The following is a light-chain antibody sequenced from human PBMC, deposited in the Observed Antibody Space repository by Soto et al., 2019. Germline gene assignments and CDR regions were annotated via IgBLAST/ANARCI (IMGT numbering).Light chain of an antibody. CDR1: QTVSSIF. J-gene: IGKJ1*01. CDR3: QQYESSRT. CDR2: GAS. Sequence: EMVLTKSPGTLSLSPGERATLSCRASQTVSSIFLAWYQQKPGQAPRLLIYGASTRATGIPDRFSGSGSGTDFTLTIRRLEPEDFAMYYCQQYESSRTFGQGTKVEMK. V-gene: IGKV3-20*01.